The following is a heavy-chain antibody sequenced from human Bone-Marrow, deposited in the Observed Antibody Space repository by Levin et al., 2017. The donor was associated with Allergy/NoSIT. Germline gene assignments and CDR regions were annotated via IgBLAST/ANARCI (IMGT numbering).Heavy chain of an antibody. V-gene: IGHV3-23*01. J-gene: IGHJ4*02. CDR3: AKKEASSSWLNPRIFDY. Sequence: GESLKISCAASGFTFSSYAMSWVRQAPGKGLEWVSAISGSGGSTYYADSVKGRFTISRDNSKNTLYLQMNSLRAEDTAVYYCAKKEASSSWLNPRIFDYWGQGTLVTVSS. D-gene: IGHD6-13*01. CDR2: ISGSGGST. CDR1: GFTFSSYA.